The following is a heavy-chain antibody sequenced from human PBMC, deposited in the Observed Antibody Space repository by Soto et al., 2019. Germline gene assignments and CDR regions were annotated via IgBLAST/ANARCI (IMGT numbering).Heavy chain of an antibody. CDR3: ARGSYYDNLTASSARSSNADS. CDR2: IIPIFSTP. Sequence: SVKVSCKTSGGTFGSYAISWVRQAPGQGLEWMGGIIPIFSTPNYAQKFQGRVTITADESTSTAYMELSSLRSEDTAVYYCARGSYYDNLTASSARSSNADSWGQGTQVTVSS. CDR1: GGTFGSYA. V-gene: IGHV1-69*13. D-gene: IGHD3-9*01. J-gene: IGHJ4*02.